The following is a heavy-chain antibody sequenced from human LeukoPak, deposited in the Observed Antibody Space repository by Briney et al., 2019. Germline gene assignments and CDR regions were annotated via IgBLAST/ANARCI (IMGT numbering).Heavy chain of an antibody. Sequence: PSETLSLTCTVSGGSISSYYWSWVRQPPGKGLEWIGYIYYSGSTNYNPSLKSRVTISVDTSRNQFSLKLSSVTAADTAVYYCARIYYYYMDVWGKGTTVTISS. CDR2: IYYSGST. J-gene: IGHJ6*03. CDR1: GGSISSYY. CDR3: ARIYYYYMDV. V-gene: IGHV4-59*01.